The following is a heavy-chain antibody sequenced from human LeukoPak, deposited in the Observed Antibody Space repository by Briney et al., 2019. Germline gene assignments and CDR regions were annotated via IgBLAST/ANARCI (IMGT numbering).Heavy chain of an antibody. CDR2: INPSSGDT. J-gene: IGHJ5*02. D-gene: IGHD5-18*01. Sequence: ASVKVSCKTSGYSFTGYYIHWVRQAPGQGPEWMGWINPSSGDTKYAQKFQVRVTMTRDTSINTAYMELSSLRSDDTAVYCCARFAGYSFGFGGYHWFDPWGQGTLVTVSS. V-gene: IGHV1-2*02. CDR3: ARFAGYSFGFGGYHWFDP. CDR1: GYSFTGYY.